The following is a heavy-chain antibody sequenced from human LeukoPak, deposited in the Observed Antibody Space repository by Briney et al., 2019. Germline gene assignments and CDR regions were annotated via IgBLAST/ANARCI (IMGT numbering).Heavy chain of an antibody. Sequence: GGSPRLSCAASGFTSSSYDMHWVRQATGKGLERVSAIGTAGDPYYPASVKGRFTISRENAKNSLYLQMNSLRAGDTAVYYCARGSTMLRGVNWYFDLWGRGTLVTVSS. V-gene: IGHV3-13*05. CDR2: IGTAGDP. CDR1: GFTSSSYD. CDR3: ARGSTMLRGVNWYFDL. J-gene: IGHJ2*01. D-gene: IGHD3-10*01.